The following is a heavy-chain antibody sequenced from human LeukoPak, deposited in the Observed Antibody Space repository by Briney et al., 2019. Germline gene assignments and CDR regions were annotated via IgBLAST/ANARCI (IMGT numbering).Heavy chain of an antibody. Sequence: GGSLRLSCAASGFTFSSYSMNWVRQAPGKGLEWVSYISSSSSTIYYADSVNGRFTISRDNAKNSLYLQMNSLRAEDTAVYYCARLNWNDGYWGQGTLVTVSS. V-gene: IGHV3-48*04. CDR3: ARLNWNDGY. CDR1: GFTFSSYS. J-gene: IGHJ4*02. D-gene: IGHD1-20*01. CDR2: ISSSSSTI.